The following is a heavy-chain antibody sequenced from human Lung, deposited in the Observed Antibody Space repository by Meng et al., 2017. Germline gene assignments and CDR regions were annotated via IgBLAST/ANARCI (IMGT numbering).Heavy chain of an antibody. D-gene: IGHD4-17*01. V-gene: IGHV3-74*01. CDR1: GFTLSTAW. J-gene: IGHJ4*02. CDR3: ARGGVTTDD. Sequence: AEGVGVGGVFVQPGGSARLLFAASGFTLSTAWMHWVRQAPGKGLEWVSRITGDGSSKIYADSVQGRFTMSRDNAKNTLSLQINSLRAEDTAVYYCARGGVTTDDWGQGTLVTVSS. CDR2: ITGDGSSK.